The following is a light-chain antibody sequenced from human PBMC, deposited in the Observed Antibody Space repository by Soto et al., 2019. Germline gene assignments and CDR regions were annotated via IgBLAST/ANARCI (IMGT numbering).Light chain of an antibody. CDR1: QTIRRW. CDR3: QHHDRDAWP. V-gene: IGKV1-5*01. J-gene: IGKJ4*02. Sequence: DIEMTLSPSTLSASVGDRLTITCRASQTIRRWLDGYQQRRGKAPKVLIYDASTLDSGVPARFSGSGSETEFTLTITSLLPEYSATYYCQHHDRDAWPFGGGTKVEIK. CDR2: DAS.